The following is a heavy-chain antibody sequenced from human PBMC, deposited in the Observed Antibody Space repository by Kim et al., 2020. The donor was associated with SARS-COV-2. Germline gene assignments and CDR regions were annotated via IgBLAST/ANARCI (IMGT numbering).Heavy chain of an antibody. D-gene: IGHD5-12*01. CDR1: GYTFTSYY. V-gene: IGHV1-46*01. CDR3: ARVPYSGYDYILNHYFDY. Sequence: ASVKVSCKASGYTFTSYYMHWVRQAPGQGLEWMGIINPSGGSTSYAQKFQGRVTMTRDTSTSTVYMELSSLRSEDTAVYYCARVPYSGYDYILNHYFDYWGQGTLATVSS. J-gene: IGHJ4*02. CDR2: INPSGGST.